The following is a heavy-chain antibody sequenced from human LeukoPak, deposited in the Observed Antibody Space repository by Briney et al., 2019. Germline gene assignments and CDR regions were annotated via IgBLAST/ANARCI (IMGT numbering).Heavy chain of an antibody. V-gene: IGHV3-23*01. CDR1: GFALSSYA. D-gene: IGHD1-26*01. CDR2: MSGSGGST. CDR3: AKDLPLSGSIDPFDY. J-gene: IGHJ4*02. Sequence: GGSLRLSRAASGFALSSYAMSWVRQAPGKGGECVSAMSGSGGSTYYADSVKRRCTISRDNSKNTLYLQLNSLRAEDTAVYSCAKDLPLSGSIDPFDYWGQGNLVTASS.